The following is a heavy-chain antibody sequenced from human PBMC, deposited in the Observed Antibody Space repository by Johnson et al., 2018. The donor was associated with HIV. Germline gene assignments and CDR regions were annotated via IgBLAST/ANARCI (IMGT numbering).Heavy chain of an antibody. CDR3: AKDGGSYGNGFDI. CDR2: ISYDGSNK. CDR1: GFTVSSNY. Sequence: VQLVESGGDLIQPGGSLRLSCAASGFTVSSNYMTWVRQAPGKGLEWVAVISYDGSNKYYADSVKGRFTISRDNSKNTLYLQMNSLRAEDTAVYYCAKDGGSYGNGFDIWGQGTMVIVSS. J-gene: IGHJ3*02. V-gene: IGHV3-30*14. D-gene: IGHD1-26*01.